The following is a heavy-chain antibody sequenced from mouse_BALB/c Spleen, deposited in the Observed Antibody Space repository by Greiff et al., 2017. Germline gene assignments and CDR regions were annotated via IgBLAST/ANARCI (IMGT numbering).Heavy chain of an antibody. CDR3: TRRLGRDYYAMDY. J-gene: IGHJ4*01. CDR2: ILPGSGST. CDR1: GYTFSSYW. D-gene: IGHD4-1*01. Sequence: QVQLQQSGAELMKPGASVKISCKATGYTFSSYWIEWVKQRPGHGLEWIGEILPGSGSTNYNEKFKGKATFTADTSSNTAYMQLSSLTSEDSAVYYCTRRLGRDYYAMDYWGQGTSVTVSS. V-gene: IGHV1-9*01.